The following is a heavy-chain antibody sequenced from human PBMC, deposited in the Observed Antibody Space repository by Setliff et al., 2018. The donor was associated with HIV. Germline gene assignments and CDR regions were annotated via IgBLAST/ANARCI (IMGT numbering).Heavy chain of an antibody. CDR1: GGSLGVYR. CDR3: ARDRHSSGLGSYGP. V-gene: IGHV4-4*07. D-gene: IGHD3-10*01. Sequence: SETLSLTCTISGGSLGVYRWSWIRQSAGRGLEWTGRIDSSGTTDYKPSLKGRVAISVDTSRNQFSLRVTSVTAADTAVYFCARDRHSSGLGSYGPWGPGILVTVSS. CDR2: IDSSGTT. J-gene: IGHJ5*02.